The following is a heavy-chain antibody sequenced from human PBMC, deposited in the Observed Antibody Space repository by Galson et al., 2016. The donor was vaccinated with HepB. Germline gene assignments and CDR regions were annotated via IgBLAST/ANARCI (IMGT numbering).Heavy chain of an antibody. Sequence: SLRLSCAASGFTFRNYAMSWVRQTPEKGLEWVSTISDSGGSTYYADSVKGRFIISRDNSKNTLSLQMNPLRAEDTAVYYCAKRALERLFDYWGQGTLVTVSS. CDR2: ISDSGGST. V-gene: IGHV3-23*01. CDR3: AKRALERLFDY. J-gene: IGHJ4*02. CDR1: GFTFRNYA.